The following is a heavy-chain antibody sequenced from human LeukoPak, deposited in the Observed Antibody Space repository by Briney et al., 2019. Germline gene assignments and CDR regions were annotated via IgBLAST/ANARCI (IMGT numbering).Heavy chain of an antibody. CDR3: ARRMGASYYEQGLVF. CDR2: ISAYNGNT. V-gene: IGHV1-18*01. J-gene: IGHJ4*02. Sequence: GASVKVSCKASGYTFTSYGISWVRQAPGQGLEWMGWISAYNGNTNYAQKLQGRVTMTTDTSTSTAYMELRSLRSDDTAVYYCARRMGASYYEQGLVFWGQGTLVTVSS. CDR1: GYTFTSYG. D-gene: IGHD1-26*01.